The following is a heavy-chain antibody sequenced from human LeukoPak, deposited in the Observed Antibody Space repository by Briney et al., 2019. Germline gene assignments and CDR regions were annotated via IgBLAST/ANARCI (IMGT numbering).Heavy chain of an antibody. D-gene: IGHD5-18*01. CDR1: GFSFSNSW. CDR2: INPDGSEV. J-gene: IGHJ4*02. CDR3: ARDRGYTSFDY. Sequence: GGSLRLSCAAYGFSFSNSWMTWVRLAPGKDLEWVASINPDGSEVSYVGSVKGRFTISRDNAKNSVYLQMSSLRAEETGVFYCARDRGYTSFDYWGQGALVAVSS. V-gene: IGHV3-7*01.